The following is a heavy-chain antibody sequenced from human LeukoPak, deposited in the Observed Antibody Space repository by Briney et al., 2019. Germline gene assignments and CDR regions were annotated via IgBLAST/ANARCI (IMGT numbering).Heavy chain of an antibody. CDR1: GYTFTGYY. V-gene: IGHV1-2*02. CDR3: ARDKQLDWAHYYYSYMDV. J-gene: IGHJ6*03. Sequence: ASVKVSCKASGYTFTGYYMHWVRQAPGQGLEWMGWINPNSGGTNYAQKFQGRVTMTRDTSISTAYMELSRLRSDDTAVYYCARDKQLDWAHYYYSYMDVWGKGTTVTVSS. CDR2: INPNSGGT. D-gene: IGHD1-1*01.